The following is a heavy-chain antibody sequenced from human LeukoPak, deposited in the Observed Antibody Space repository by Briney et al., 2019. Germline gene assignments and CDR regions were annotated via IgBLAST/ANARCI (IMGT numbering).Heavy chain of an antibody. CDR2: INPSGGST. CDR3: ARPWGGGSYSVHGFCLGY. D-gene: IGHD1-26*01. V-gene: IGHV1-46*01. CDR1: GYTLTELS. J-gene: IGHJ4*02. Sequence: ASVKVSCKVSGYTLTELSMHWVRQAPGQGLKWMGIINPSGGSTSYAQKFQGRVTMTRDTSTSTVYMELSSLRSEDTAVYYCARPWGGGSYSVHGFCLGYWGQGTLVTVSS.